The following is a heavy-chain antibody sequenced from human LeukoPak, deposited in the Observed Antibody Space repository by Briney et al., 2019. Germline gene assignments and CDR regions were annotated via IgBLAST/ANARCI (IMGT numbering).Heavy chain of an antibody. CDR1: GFTFSSYA. Sequence: PGGSLRLSCAASGFTFSSYAMSWVRQAPGKGLEWVAVIWYDGSNEYYADSVKGRFTISRDNSENTLFLQMNSLRVEDTAVYFCAAGGGAVAGTLDNWGQGTLVIVSS. J-gene: IGHJ4*02. V-gene: IGHV3-33*08. CDR3: AAGGGAVAGTLDN. D-gene: IGHD6-19*01. CDR2: IWYDGSNE.